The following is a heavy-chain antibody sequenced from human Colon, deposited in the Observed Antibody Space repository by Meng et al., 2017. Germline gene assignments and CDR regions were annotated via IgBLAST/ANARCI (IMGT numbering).Heavy chain of an antibody. J-gene: IGHJ4*02. CDR3: VLGFEEIRSYFDS. CDR1: GFIVSRNF. V-gene: IGHV3-53*02. Sequence: VQLVETGGGLSQPGGSLRLSCEASGFIVSRNFMSWVRQAPGKGLEWVSIIYSGGSTYYADSVKGRFTISRDNSKNTLYLQINSLRAEDTAVYYCVLGFEEIRSYFDSWGQGTLVTVSS. CDR2: IYSGGST. D-gene: IGHD3-10*01.